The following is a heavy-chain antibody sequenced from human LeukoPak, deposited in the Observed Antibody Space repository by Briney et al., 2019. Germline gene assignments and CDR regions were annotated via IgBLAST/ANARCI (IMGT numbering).Heavy chain of an antibody. Sequence: GGSLRLSCAASGFTFSSYAMNWVRQAPGKGLEWVSSINNSGNTIYYADSVKGRFTISRDNSKNSLYLQMNSLRAEDTAVYYCASDAQSDYWGQGTLVTVSS. CDR3: ASDAQSDY. J-gene: IGHJ4*02. CDR2: INNSGNTI. V-gene: IGHV3-48*03. CDR1: GFTFSSYA.